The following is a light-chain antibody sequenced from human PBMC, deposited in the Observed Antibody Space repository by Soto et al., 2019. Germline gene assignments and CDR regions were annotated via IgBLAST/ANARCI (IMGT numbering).Light chain of an antibody. CDR3: QQRDNWPT. J-gene: IGKJ5*01. V-gene: IGKV3-11*01. CDR1: QSVSSY. CDR2: DAS. Sequence: EIVLTQSPATLSLSPGERATLSCRARQSVSSYLVWYQQKPGQAPRLLIFDASNRATGIPARFSGSGSGTDFTLTISSLEPEDFAVYYCQQRDNWPTFGQGTRLEIK.